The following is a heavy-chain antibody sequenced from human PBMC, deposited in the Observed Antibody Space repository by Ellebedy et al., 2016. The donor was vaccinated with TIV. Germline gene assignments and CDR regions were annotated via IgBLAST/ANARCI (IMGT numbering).Heavy chain of an antibody. CDR3: ARDETSMVRGVAGALDI. V-gene: IGHV4-59*01. Sequence: PSETLSLTCTVSGGSITNYYWSWIRQPPGKGLQWIGYISYTGSTKYNSSLKSRVTISVDTSKNQFSLKVTSVTAADTAVYYCARDETSMVRGVAGALDIWGRGTVVTVSS. J-gene: IGHJ3*02. D-gene: IGHD3-10*01. CDR2: ISYTGST. CDR1: GGSITNYY.